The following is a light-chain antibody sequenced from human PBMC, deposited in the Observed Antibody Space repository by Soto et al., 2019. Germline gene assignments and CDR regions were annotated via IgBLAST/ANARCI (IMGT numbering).Light chain of an antibody. CDR3: SSYTGGSTYV. CDR2: DVS. CDR1: SSDIGGYKY. J-gene: IGLJ1*01. V-gene: IGLV2-14*01. Sequence: QSVLTQPASVCGSPGESITISCTGTSSDIGGYKYVSWYQQHPGKAPKLMIYDVSNRPSGVSNRFSGSKSGDTATLTISGLQGEDEAEYYCSSYTGGSTYVFGTGTKVTVL.